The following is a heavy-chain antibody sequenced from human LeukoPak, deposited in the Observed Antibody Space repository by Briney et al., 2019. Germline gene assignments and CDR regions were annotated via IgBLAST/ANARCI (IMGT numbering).Heavy chain of an antibody. J-gene: IGHJ4*02. Sequence: GGSLRLSCAASGFPFDDYAMNWVRQAPGKGLEGVSGINWNGGSTGYADSVKGRFTLSRDNAKNSLYLQMNSLRAEDTAVYYCARDPVGVRYSSGPGAKFDYWGQGTLVTVSS. D-gene: IGHD6-19*01. CDR3: ARDPVGVRYSSGPGAKFDY. CDR1: GFPFDDYA. V-gene: IGHV3-20*04. CDR2: INWNGGST.